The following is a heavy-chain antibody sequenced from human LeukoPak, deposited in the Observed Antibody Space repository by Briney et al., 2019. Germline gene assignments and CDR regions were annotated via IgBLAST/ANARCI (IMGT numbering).Heavy chain of an antibody. CDR2: IYYSGST. Sequence: SETLSLTCTVSGGSISSYYWSWIRQPPGKGLEWIGYIYYSGSTNYNPSLKSRVTISVDTSKNQFSLKLSSVTAADTAVYYCAREGWLRDFDYWGQGTLVTVSS. D-gene: IGHD5-12*01. J-gene: IGHJ4*02. CDR3: AREGWLRDFDY. V-gene: IGHV4-59*01. CDR1: GGSISSYY.